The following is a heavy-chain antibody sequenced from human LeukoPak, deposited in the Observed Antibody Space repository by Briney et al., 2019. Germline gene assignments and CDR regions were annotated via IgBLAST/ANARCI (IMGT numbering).Heavy chain of an antibody. CDR1: GFTFSTYS. D-gene: IGHD6-13*01. V-gene: IGHV3-48*02. CDR2: ISSGSGTI. CDR3: ARPYSSSWYSYYYYYGIDV. Sequence: PGGSLRLSCAASGFTFSTYSMNWVRQAPGKGLEWVSYISSGSGTIYYADSVKGRFTISRDNAKNSLYLHMNSLRDEDTAVYYCARPYSSSWYSYYYYYGIDVWGQGTTVTVSS. J-gene: IGHJ6*02.